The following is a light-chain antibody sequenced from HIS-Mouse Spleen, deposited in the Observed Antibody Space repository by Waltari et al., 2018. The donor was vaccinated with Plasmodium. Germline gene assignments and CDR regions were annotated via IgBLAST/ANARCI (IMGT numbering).Light chain of an antibody. Sequence: SYELTQPPSVSVSPGQTARITCSGDALPKKYAYWYQRKSGQAPVLVNDEDSKRPSGIPERFSGSSSGTMATFTISGAQVEDEADYYCYATDSSGTHRVFGGGTKLTVL. CDR3: YATDSSGTHRV. CDR1: ALPKKY. J-gene: IGLJ3*02. CDR2: EDS. V-gene: IGLV3-10*01.